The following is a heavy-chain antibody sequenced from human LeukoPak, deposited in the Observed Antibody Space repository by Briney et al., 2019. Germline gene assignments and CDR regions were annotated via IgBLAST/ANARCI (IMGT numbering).Heavy chain of an antibody. CDR3: AKDSGSGWYEDYFDY. D-gene: IGHD6-19*01. CDR2: ISWNSGSI. J-gene: IGHJ4*02. V-gene: IGHV3-9*01. CDR1: GFTFDDYA. Sequence: GGSLRLSGAASGFTFDDYAMHWVRQAPGKGLEWVSGISWNSGSIGYADSVEGRFTISRDNAKNSLYLQMNSLRAEDTALYYCAKDSGSGWYEDYFDYWGQGTLVTVSS.